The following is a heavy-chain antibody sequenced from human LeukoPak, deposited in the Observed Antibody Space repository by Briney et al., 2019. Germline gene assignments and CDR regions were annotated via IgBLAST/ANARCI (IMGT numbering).Heavy chain of an antibody. CDR3: ARALQIDYYDSRGYNY. CDR2: IYSGGST. CDR1: GFTVSSNY. V-gene: IGHV3-53*01. D-gene: IGHD3-22*01. J-gene: IGHJ4*02. Sequence: GRSLRLSCAASGFTVSSNYMSWVRQAPGKGLEWVSVIYSGGSTYYADSVKGRFAISRDNSKNTLYLQMNSLRAEDTAVYYCARALQIDYYDSRGYNYWGQGTLVTDSS.